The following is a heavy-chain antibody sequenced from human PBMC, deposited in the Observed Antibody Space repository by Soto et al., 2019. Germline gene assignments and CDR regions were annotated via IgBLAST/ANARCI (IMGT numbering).Heavy chain of an antibody. J-gene: IGHJ4*02. V-gene: IGHV1-69*01. CDR3: ARGRGLYNSGRSQLDS. CDR1: GDSFSKYT. Sequence: QVQLVQSGAEVKKPGSSVRVSCKASGDSFSKYTVNWVRQAPRQGLEWMGGIIPRFGTTKYAPTLQGRVTITADQSMNTVYMELSSLRSEVTALYYCARGRGLYNSGRSQLDSWGQGTMVTVSS. D-gene: IGHD1-1*01. CDR2: IIPRFGTT.